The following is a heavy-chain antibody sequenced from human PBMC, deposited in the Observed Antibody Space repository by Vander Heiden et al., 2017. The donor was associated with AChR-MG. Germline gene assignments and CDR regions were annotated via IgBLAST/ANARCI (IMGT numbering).Heavy chain of an antibody. CDR1: GYTFTGYY. V-gene: IGHV1-2*02. CDR2: INPNGGGT. Sequence: QVQLVQSGAEVKKPGASVKVSCTASGYTFTGYYMHWVRQAPGQGLEWMGWINPNGGGTNYAQRFQGRVTMTRDTSITTAYMELSRLRSDDTAVYYCARDRSSGSGKYYYYMDVWGKGTTVTVSS. CDR3: ARDRSSGSGKYYYYMDV. D-gene: IGHD3-10*01. J-gene: IGHJ6*03.